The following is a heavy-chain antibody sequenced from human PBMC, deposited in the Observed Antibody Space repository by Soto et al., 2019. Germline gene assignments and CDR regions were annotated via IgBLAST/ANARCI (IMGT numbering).Heavy chain of an antibody. V-gene: IGHV4-61*08. D-gene: IGHD3-10*01. CDR2: IYYSGST. Sequence: PSETLSLTCTVSGGSVSSGDYFWSWLRQSPGKRLEWIAYIYYSGSTNYNPSLKSRATISVDTSKSQVSLTLTSMTAADAALYYCARYPNYYYYGLDVWGQGTAVTVYS. J-gene: IGHJ6*02. CDR3: ARYPNYYYYGLDV. CDR1: GGSVSSGDYF.